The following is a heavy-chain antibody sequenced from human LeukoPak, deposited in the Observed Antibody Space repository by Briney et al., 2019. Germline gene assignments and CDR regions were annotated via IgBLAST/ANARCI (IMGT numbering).Heavy chain of an antibody. J-gene: IGHJ4*02. CDR2: ITTAGGNT. V-gene: IGHV3-23*01. CDR1: GFTLNNFA. CDR3: AKARSSWAGYFDH. Sequence: GRSLRLSCTVSGFTLNNFAMTWVRQPPGKGLEWVSTITTAGGNTYYADSVKGRFSIFRDNSKNTLFLQMNSLRAEDTAVYFCAKARSSWAGYFDHWGQGTLVTVSS. D-gene: IGHD6-13*01.